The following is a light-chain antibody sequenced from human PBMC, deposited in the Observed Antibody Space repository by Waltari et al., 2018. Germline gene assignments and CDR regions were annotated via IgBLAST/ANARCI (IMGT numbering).Light chain of an antibody. CDR2: GAS. CDR1: QSVSRF. V-gene: IGKV3-15*01. Sequence: VMTQSPATLSVSPGARVTLPCRASQSVSRFVAWYQQKPGQAPRLLIYGASTRATGIPARFSGSGSGTEFTLTISSLQSEDFAVYYCQQYNDWPPLTFGGGTKLEIK. CDR3: QQYNDWPPLT. J-gene: IGKJ4*01.